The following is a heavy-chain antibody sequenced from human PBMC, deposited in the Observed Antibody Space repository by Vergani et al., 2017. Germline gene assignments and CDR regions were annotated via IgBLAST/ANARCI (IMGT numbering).Heavy chain of an antibody. J-gene: IGHJ4*02. CDR1: EFTFSSYG. CDR2: ISYDGSNK. Sequence: QVQLVESGGGVVQPGRSLRLSCAASEFTFSSYGMHWVRQAPGKGLEWVAVISYDGSNKYYADSVKGRFTISRDNSKNTLYLQMNSLRAEDTAVYYCAKGGYYYDNTSPPYWGQGTLVTVSS. CDR3: AKGGYYYDNTSPPY. D-gene: IGHD3-22*01. V-gene: IGHV3-30*18.